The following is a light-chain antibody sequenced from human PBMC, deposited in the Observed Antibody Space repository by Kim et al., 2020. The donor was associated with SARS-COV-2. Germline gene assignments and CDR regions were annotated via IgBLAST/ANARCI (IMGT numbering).Light chain of an antibody. V-gene: IGKV1-39*01. CDR1: QSISNY. Sequence: ASVGDRVTVTCRASQSISNYLNWYQQKPGKAPKLLIYAASSLQSGVPSRFSGSGSGTDFTLTISSLQPEDFATYYCQQSYSTPLTFGGGTKVDIK. J-gene: IGKJ4*01. CDR3: QQSYSTPLT. CDR2: AAS.